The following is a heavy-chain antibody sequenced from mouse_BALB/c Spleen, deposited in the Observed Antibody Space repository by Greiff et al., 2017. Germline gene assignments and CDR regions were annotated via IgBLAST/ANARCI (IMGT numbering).Heavy chain of an antibody. CDR1: GFTFSSYG. J-gene: IGHJ3*01. V-gene: IGHV5-6-3*01. D-gene: IGHD4-1*02. CDR3: ARVNWDGAWFAY. Sequence: EVQRVESGGGLVQPGGSLKLSCAASGFTFSSYGMSWVRQTPDKRLELVATINSNGGSTYYPDSVKGRFTISRDNAKNTLYLQMSSLKSEDTAMYYCARVNWDGAWFAYWGQGTLVTVSA. CDR2: INSNGGST.